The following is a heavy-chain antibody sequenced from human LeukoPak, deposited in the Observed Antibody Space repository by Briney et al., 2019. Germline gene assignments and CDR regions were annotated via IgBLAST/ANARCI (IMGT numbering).Heavy chain of an antibody. D-gene: IGHD5-12*01. CDR3: ARGPRGYSGSATGYFFDF. CDR1: GFTFTNYW. V-gene: IGHV3-7*04. J-gene: IGHJ4*02. CDR2: IYLDGSRA. Sequence: GGSLRLSCAVSGFTFTNYWMSWARQSPGKGLEWVANIYLDGSRAYYEDSVKGRFTISRDNAKDSLYLQMNSLRAEDTATYYCARGPRGYSGSATGYFFDFWGQGTLVTVSS.